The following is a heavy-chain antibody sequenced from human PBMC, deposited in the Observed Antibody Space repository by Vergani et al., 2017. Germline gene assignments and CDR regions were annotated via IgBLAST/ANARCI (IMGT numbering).Heavy chain of an antibody. CDR2: IYPNGNG. CDR3: AGGNCVVNCPKYNWLAP. CDR1: GGSMSDFY. J-gene: IGHJ5*02. V-gene: IGHV4-4*07. Sequence: QVHLQESGPGVVKPSDTLSLTCTVSGGSMSDFYWTWIRQPAGRGLEWIGRIYPNGNGNYNESLRSRLTMSIDTSRRQFSLSLSSVTAADTAVYYCAGGNCVVNCPKYNWLAPWGRGILVTVSS. D-gene: IGHD1-1*01.